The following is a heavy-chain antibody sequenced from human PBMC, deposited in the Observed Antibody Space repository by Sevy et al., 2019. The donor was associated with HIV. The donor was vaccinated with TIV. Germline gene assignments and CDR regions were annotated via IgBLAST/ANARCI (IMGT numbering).Heavy chain of an antibody. V-gene: IGHV3-23*01. Sequence: GGSLRLSCAASGFTFSKYSMSWVRQPPGKGLEWVSTLSFGGGEINYADSAKGRFTISRDNSKSSVYLQMNNLRPEDTAVYYCAREGCTKPHDYWGQGTLVTVSS. D-gene: IGHD2-8*01. CDR2: LSFGGGEI. J-gene: IGHJ4*02. CDR1: GFTFSKYS. CDR3: AREGCTKPHDY.